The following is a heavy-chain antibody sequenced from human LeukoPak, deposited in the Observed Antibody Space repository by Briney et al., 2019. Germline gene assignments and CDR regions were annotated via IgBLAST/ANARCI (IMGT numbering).Heavy chain of an antibody. CDR3: AREPTSYDFWSGYEADYMDV. CDR1: GFTFSSYS. V-gene: IGHV3-48*01. Sequence: GGSLRLSCAASGFTFSSYSMNWVRQAPGKGLEWVSYIGSSSSTIYYADSVKGRFTISRDNAKNSLYLQMNSLRAEDTAVYYCAREPTSYDFWSGYEADYMDVWGKGTTVTVSS. CDR2: IGSSSSTI. J-gene: IGHJ6*03. D-gene: IGHD3-3*01.